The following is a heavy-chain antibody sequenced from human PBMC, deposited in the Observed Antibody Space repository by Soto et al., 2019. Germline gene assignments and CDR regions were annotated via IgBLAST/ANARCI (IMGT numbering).Heavy chain of an antibody. CDR2: INAGTGQV. Sequence: EASVEVSCKASGYIFTRYGIHWVRQAPGQGLEWVGWINAGTGQVKYSQKFQGRVSITRDTSASTAYMELSSLKSEDTAVYYCARVMAVQAFDIWGQGTKVTVSS. CDR3: ARVMAVQAFDI. D-gene: IGHD4-17*01. CDR1: GYIFTRYG. V-gene: IGHV1-3*01. J-gene: IGHJ3*02.